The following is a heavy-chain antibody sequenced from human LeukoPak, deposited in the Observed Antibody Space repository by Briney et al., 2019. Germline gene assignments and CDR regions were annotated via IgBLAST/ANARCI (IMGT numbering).Heavy chain of an antibody. CDR1: GGSISGSSYY. Sequence: PSETLSLTCTVSGGSISGSSYYWGWIRQPPGKGLEWIGGIYYSGSTYYNPSLKSRVTISVDTSKNQFSLKLSSVTAADTAVYYCARHTDSSGYPDYWGQGTLVTVSS. V-gene: IGHV4-39*01. D-gene: IGHD3-22*01. J-gene: IGHJ4*02. CDR3: ARHTDSSGYPDY. CDR2: IYYSGST.